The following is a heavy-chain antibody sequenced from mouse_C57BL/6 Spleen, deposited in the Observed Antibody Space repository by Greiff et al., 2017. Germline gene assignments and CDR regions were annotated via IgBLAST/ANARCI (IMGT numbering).Heavy chain of an antibody. Sequence: EVQGVESGGGLVKPGGSLKLSCAASGFTFSDYGMHWVRQAPEKGLEWVAYISSGSSTIYYADTVKGRFTISRDDAKHTLVLQMTSLRAEDTAMYYCARGWTLDYWGQGTTLTVSS. J-gene: IGHJ2*01. D-gene: IGHD3-3*01. CDR1: GFTFSDYG. CDR2: ISSGSSTI. V-gene: IGHV5-17*01. CDR3: ARGWTLDY.